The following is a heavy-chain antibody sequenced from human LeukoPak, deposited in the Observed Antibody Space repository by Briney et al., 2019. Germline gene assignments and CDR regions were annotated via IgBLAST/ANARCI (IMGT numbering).Heavy chain of an antibody. CDR3: ARVSSGYWGDY. D-gene: IGHD3-22*01. CDR2: IYHSGST. Sequence: SETLSLTCTVSGGSISSYYWSWIRQPPGKGLEWIGSIYHSGSTYYNPSLKSRVTISVDTSKNQFSLKLSSVTAADTAVYYCARVSSGYWGDYWGQGTLVTVSS. J-gene: IGHJ4*02. CDR1: GGSISSYY. V-gene: IGHV4-38-2*02.